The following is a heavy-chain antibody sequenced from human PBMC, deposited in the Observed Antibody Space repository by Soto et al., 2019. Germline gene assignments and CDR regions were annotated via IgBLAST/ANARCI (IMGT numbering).Heavy chain of an antibody. CDR3: ARGHVAVVAATAVNFDY. CDR1: GGSFSGYY. D-gene: IGHD2-15*01. CDR2: INHSGST. Sequence: QVQLQQWGAGLLKPSETLSLTCAVYGGSFSGYYWSWIRQPPGKGLEWIGEINHSGSTNYNPSLKGRVTISVDTSKNQFSLKLSSVTAADTAVYYCARGHVAVVAATAVNFDYWGQGTLVTVSS. V-gene: IGHV4-34*01. J-gene: IGHJ4*02.